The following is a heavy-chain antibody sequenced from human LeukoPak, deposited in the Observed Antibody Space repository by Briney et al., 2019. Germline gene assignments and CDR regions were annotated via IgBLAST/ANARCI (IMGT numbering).Heavy chain of an antibody. V-gene: IGHV4-59*12. CDR1: GGSISTYY. J-gene: IGHJ6*03. CDR2: IYYSGRT. CDR3: AREGRYCGGGRCSYMDV. Sequence: SETLSLTCTVSGGSISTYYWNWIRQPPGKGLEWIGYIYYSGRTNYNPSLKSRVSISIDTSKNQFSLKLSSVTATDTAVYYCAREGRYCGGGRCSYMDVWGKGTTVTVSS. D-gene: IGHD2-15*01.